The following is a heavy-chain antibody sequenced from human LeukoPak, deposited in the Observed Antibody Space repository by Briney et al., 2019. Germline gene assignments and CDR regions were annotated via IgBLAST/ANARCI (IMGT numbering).Heavy chain of an antibody. CDR3: TRDEVAGTN. CDR1: GFTFSSYG. J-gene: IGHJ4*02. V-gene: IGHV3-30*03. Sequence: PGGSLRLSCAASGFTFSSYGMHWVRQAPGKGLEWVAVISYDGSNKYYADSVKGRFTISRDDSKSIAYLQMNSLKTEDTAVYYCTRDEVAGTNWGQGTLVTVSS. CDR2: ISYDGSNK. D-gene: IGHD6-19*01.